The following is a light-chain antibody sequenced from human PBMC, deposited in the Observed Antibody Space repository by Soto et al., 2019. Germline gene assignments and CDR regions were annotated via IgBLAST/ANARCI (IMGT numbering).Light chain of an antibody. J-gene: IGKJ5*01. Sequence: ELVLTQSPGTLSLSPGERATLSCRASPSVSSSYLAWYQQKPGQAPRLLIYGASSPATGIPDRFSGSGSGPAFPLTISGLETEDCAVYFCQHYGSSAITFVHGTRLHIK. CDR1: PSVSSSY. V-gene: IGKV3-20*01. CDR3: QHYGSSAIT. CDR2: GAS.